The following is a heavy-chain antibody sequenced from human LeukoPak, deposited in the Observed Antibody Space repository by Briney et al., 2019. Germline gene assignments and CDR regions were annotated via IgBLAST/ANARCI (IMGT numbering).Heavy chain of an antibody. V-gene: IGHV1-46*01. Sequence: GASVKVSCKASGYTFTSYYMHWVRQAPGQGLEWMGIINPSGGSTSYAQKFQGRVTMTRDMSTSTVYMELSSLRSEDTAVYYCARDSSGWYRRVYYYYYYMDVWGKGTTVTVSS. D-gene: IGHD6-19*01. CDR3: ARDSSGWYRRVYYYYYYMDV. CDR2: INPSGGST. CDR1: GYTFTSYY. J-gene: IGHJ6*03.